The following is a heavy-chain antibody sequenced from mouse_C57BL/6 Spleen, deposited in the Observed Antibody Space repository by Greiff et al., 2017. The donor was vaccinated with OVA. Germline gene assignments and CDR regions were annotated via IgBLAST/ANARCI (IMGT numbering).Heavy chain of an antibody. D-gene: IGHD1-2*01. V-gene: IGHV1-15*01. CDR2: IDPETGGT. J-gene: IGHJ2*01. CDR3: TRRLFFDY. Sequence: QVQLKESGAELVRPGASVTLSCKASGYTFTDYEMHWVKQTPVHGLEWIGAIDPETGGTAYNQKFKGKAILTADKSSSTAYMELRSLTSEDSAGYYCTRRLFFDYWGQGTTLTVSS. CDR1: GYTFTDYE.